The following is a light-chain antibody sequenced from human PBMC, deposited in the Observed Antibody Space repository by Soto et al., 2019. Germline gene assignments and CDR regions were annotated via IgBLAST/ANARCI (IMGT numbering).Light chain of an antibody. CDR3: QQYTSWT. V-gene: IGKV3-15*01. Sequence: EIVMTQSPATLSVSPGERATLSCRASQSVSSNLAWYQQKPGQAPRLLMYGASTRATGIPARFSGSGSGTDFTLTISSLQSEDFAVYYCQQYTSWTFGQGTKVEIK. CDR2: GAS. J-gene: IGKJ1*01. CDR1: QSVSSN.